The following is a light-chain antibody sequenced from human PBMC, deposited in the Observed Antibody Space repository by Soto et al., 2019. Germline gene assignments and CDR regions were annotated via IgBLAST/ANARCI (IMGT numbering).Light chain of an antibody. J-gene: IGKJ1*01. Sequence: EIVLTQSPGTLSLSPGERATLSCRASQSVGGSYLAWFQQKPGQAPRLLIYVASTRATGVPDRFSGSGSATDFSLTSNRLEPEDFAVYYCQHYGSSPWTFGQVTKVEIK. CDR3: QHYGSSPWT. V-gene: IGKV3-20*01. CDR1: QSVGGSY. CDR2: VAS.